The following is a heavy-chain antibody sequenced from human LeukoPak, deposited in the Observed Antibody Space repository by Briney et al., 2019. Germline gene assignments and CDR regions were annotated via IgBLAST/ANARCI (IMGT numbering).Heavy chain of an antibody. CDR3: ARFSAYDYRSDY. J-gene: IGHJ4*02. D-gene: IGHD5-12*01. Sequence: SQTLSLTCTVSGGSLISGSDYWSWIPQSAGKGLEWLGRIYASGSTNYNPSLKSRVTISLDTSKNQFSLKLSSVTAADTAVYYCARFSAYDYRSDYWGQGTLVTVSS. V-gene: IGHV4-61*02. CDR2: IYASGST. CDR1: GGSLISGSDY.